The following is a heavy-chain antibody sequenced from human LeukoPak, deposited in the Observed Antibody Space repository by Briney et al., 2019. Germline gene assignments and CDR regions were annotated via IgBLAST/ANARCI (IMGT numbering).Heavy chain of an antibody. CDR2: ISWDGGST. J-gene: IGHJ6*02. D-gene: IGHD4-23*01. CDR3: AKASIGTVAYYYGMDV. CDR1: GFTVSSNY. Sequence: GGSLRLSCAASGFTVSSNYMSWVRQAPGKGLEWVSLISWDGGSTYYADSVKGRFTISRDISKNSLYLQMNSLRTEDTALYYCAKASIGTVAYYYGMDVWGQGTTVTVSS. V-gene: IGHV3-43*01.